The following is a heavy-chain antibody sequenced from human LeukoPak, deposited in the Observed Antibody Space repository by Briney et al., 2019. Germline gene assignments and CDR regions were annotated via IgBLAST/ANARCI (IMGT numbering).Heavy chain of an antibody. J-gene: IGHJ5*02. V-gene: IGHV3-73*01. CDR2: MDKETNLYAT. Sequence: ETLSLTCTVSGGSISSYYWSWVRQSSGKGLEWIGHMDKETNLYATALAASVKGRFTVSRDDSKNTAYLHMNSLKTEDTALYYCTRDSGTYNWFDPWGQGTLVTVSS. D-gene: IGHD1-26*01. CDR1: GGSISSYY. CDR3: TRDSGTYNWFDP.